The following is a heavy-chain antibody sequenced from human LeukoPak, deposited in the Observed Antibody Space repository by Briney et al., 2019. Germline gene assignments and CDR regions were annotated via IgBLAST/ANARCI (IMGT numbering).Heavy chain of an antibody. V-gene: IGHV3-49*03. D-gene: IGHD3-9*01. J-gene: IGHJ4*02. CDR3: SREVRYFDWFQADY. CDR2: IRNKAYGGTA. CDR1: RFTFGDYS. Sequence: GGSLRLSCSASRFTFGDYSMSWFRQAPGKGLEWVGFIRNKAYGGTAEYAASVKGRFTISRDDSESIAYLQMDSLKTEDTAVYYCSREVRYFDWFQADYWGQGTLVTVSS.